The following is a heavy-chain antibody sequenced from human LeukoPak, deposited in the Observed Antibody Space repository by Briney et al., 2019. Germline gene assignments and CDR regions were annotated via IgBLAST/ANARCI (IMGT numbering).Heavy chain of an antibody. CDR3: ARDYRAVGEYCFDY. CDR1: GFTFSSYA. Sequence: SGGSLRLSCAASGFTFSSYAMHWVRQAPGKGLEWVAVISYDGSNKYYADSVKGRFTISRDNSKNTLYLQMNSLRAEDTAVYYCARDYRAVGEYCFDYWGQGTLVTVSS. V-gene: IGHV3-30-3*01. J-gene: IGHJ4*02. CDR2: ISYDGSNK. D-gene: IGHD6-19*01.